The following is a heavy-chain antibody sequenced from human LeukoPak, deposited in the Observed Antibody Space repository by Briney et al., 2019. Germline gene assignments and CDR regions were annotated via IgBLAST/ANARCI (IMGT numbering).Heavy chain of an antibody. CDR3: AKGDTSSWFPNFDY. CDR1: GFTFDAYA. Sequence: GRSLRLSCAASGFTFDAYAMHWVRHAPGKGPEWISGLSWNGATTAYADSVKGRFTISRDSAKNSLYLQMNSLTSEDTALYYCAKGDTSSWFPNFDYWGQGTRVTVSS. V-gene: IGHV3-9*01. D-gene: IGHD6-13*01. J-gene: IGHJ4*02. CDR2: LSWNGATT.